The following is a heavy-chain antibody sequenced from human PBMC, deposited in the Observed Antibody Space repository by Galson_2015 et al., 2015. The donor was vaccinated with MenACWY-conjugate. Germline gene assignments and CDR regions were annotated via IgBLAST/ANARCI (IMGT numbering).Heavy chain of an antibody. J-gene: IGHJ5*02. V-gene: IGHV1-3*01. CDR1: GYTFTLYA. Sequence: SVKVSCKASGYTFTLYAMHWVRQAPGQGLEWMGWINAGNGNTKYSQKFQDRVTITRDISASTVYMELTSLGSEDTAVYYCARGASPLTVYLKRDWFGPWGQGTLVTVSS. CDR3: ARGASPLTVYLKRDWFGP. CDR2: INAGNGNT. D-gene: IGHD3-9*01.